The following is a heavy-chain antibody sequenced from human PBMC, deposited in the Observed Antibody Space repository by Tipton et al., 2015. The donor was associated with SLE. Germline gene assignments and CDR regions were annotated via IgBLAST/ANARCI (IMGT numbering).Heavy chain of an antibody. CDR2: IHYSGPT. CDR1: GGSICTTSHY. CDR3: ARREIGSGWYGPIDS. V-gene: IGHV4-39*01. Sequence: TLSLTCTVSGGSICTTSHYWAWIRQPPGKGLEWIGSIHYSGPTYYNPSLKSRLTMFVDTSKKQFSLGLSSVTAADTAVYFCARREIGSGWYGPIDSGGQGTLVTVAS. J-gene: IGHJ4*02. D-gene: IGHD6-19*01.